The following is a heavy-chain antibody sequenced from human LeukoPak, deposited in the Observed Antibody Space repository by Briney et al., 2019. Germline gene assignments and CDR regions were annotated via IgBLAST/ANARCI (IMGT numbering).Heavy chain of an antibody. CDR2: INHSGST. Sequence: SETLSLTCAVYGGSFSGYYWSWIRQPPGKGLEWVGAINHSGSTNYNPSLKSRVTISVDTSKNQFSLKLSSVTAADTAVYYCARETYYYGSGSYYEDYWGQGTLVTVSS. D-gene: IGHD3-10*01. V-gene: IGHV4-34*01. CDR1: GGSFSGYY. CDR3: ARETYYYGSGSYYEDY. J-gene: IGHJ4*02.